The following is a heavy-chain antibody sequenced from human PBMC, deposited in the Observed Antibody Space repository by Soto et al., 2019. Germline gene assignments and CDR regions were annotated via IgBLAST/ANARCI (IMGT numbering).Heavy chain of an antibody. CDR2: IIPIFGTA. J-gene: IGHJ6*02. Sequence: SVKVSRKASGGTYSSYAISRVRQAPGQGLEWMGGIIPIFGTANYAQKFQGRVTITADESTSTAYMELSSLRSEDTAVYYCARGRPEKYSSSWYGYYYGMDVWGQGTTVTVSS. CDR1: GGTYSSYA. D-gene: IGHD6-13*01. V-gene: IGHV1-69*13. CDR3: ARGRPEKYSSSWYGYYYGMDV.